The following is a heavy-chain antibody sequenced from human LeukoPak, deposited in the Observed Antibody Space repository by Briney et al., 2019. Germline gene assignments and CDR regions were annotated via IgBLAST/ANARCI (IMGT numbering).Heavy chain of an antibody. D-gene: IGHD3-10*01. CDR1: GYTLTELS. V-gene: IGHV1-24*01. J-gene: IGHJ4*02. CDR2: FDPEDGET. Sequence: ASVKVSCKVSGYTLTELSMHWVRQAPGKGLEWMGGFDPEDGETIYAQKFQGRVTMTEDTSTGTAYMELSSLRSEDTAVYYCATTWFGELPPYYFDYWGQGTLVTVSS. CDR3: ATTWFGELPPYYFDY.